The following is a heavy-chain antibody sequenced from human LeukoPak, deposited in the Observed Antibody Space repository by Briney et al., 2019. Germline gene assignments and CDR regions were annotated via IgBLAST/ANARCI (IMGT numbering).Heavy chain of an antibody. D-gene: IGHD3-3*01. Sequence: GGSLRLSCAASGFTVSSNYMSWVRQAPGKGLEWVSVVSGGGHNTYYADSVKGRFTMSRDNSKRTVYLQMNSLRAEDTAVYYCAKDRSSWYYPFDSWGQGTLVTVSS. CDR2: VSGGGHNT. CDR1: GFTVSSNY. V-gene: IGHV3-23*01. CDR3: AKDRSSWYYPFDS. J-gene: IGHJ4*02.